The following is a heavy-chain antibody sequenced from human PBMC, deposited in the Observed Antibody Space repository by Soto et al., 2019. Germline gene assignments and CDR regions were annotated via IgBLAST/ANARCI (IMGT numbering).Heavy chain of an antibody. V-gene: IGHV3-74*01. CDR3: AREGMGFSNWFDP. CDR2: INSDGSDT. CDR1: RFTFSSYW. J-gene: IGHJ5*02. D-gene: IGHD2-8*01. Sequence: EVQLVESGGGLVQPGGSLRLSCAASRFTFSSYWMHWVRQAPGKGLVWVSRINSDGSDTGYADSVQGRFTISRDNAKNTLYLQMNSLRAEDTAVYYCAREGMGFSNWFDPSGQGTLVTVSS.